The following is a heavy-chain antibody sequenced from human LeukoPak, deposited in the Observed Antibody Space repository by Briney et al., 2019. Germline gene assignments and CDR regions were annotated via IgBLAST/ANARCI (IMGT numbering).Heavy chain of an antibody. CDR3: ARVGSYGMDV. D-gene: IGHD3-10*01. CDR2: ISTSSNTI. J-gene: IGHJ6*02. CDR1: GFTFSSYA. V-gene: IGHV3-48*01. Sequence: GGSLRLSCAASGFTFSSYAMHWVRQAPGKGLEWVSYISTSSNTIYYADSVKGRLTISRDNAKNSLYLQMNDLRAEDTAVYYCARVGSYGMDVWGQGTTVTVSS.